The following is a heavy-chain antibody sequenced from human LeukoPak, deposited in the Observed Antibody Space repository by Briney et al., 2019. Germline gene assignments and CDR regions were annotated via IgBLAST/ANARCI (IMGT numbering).Heavy chain of an antibody. J-gene: IGHJ4*02. CDR2: INPNSGGT. D-gene: IGHD5-12*01. CDR3: ARAVGDSGYDYVFFGR. Sequence: ASVKVSCKASGYTFTSYYMHWVRQAPGQGLEWMGWINPNSGGTNYAQKFQGRVTMTRDTSISTAYMELSRLRSDDTAVYYCARAVGDSGYDYVFFGRWGQGTLVTVSS. V-gene: IGHV1-2*02. CDR1: GYTFTSYY.